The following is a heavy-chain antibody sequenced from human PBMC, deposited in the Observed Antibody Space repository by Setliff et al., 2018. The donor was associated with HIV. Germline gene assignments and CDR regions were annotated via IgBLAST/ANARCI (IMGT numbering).Heavy chain of an antibody. Sequence: GASVKVSCKASGYKFTSYYIHWVRQAPGQGLEWMGIINPSIVSTTYAEKFQGRVAMTRDTSTGTVYMELSSLKSEDTAVYYCARGGALLGYYYGSGSYPPDAFDIWGQGTMVTVSS. CDR3: ARGGALLGYYYGSGSYPPDAFDI. V-gene: IGHV1-46*01. CDR2: INPSIVST. CDR1: GYKFTSYY. J-gene: IGHJ3*02. D-gene: IGHD3-10*01.